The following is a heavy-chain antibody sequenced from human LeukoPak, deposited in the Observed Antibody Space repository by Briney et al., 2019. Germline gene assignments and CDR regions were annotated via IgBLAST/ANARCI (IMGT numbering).Heavy chain of an antibody. CDR1: GFTFSSYG. Sequence: GRSLRPSCAASGFTFSSYGMHWVRQAPGKGLEWVAVIWYDGSNKYYADSVKGRFTISRDNSKNTLYLQMNSLRAEDTAVYYCARDQGGPAAHYYFDYWGQGTLVTVSS. CDR2: IWYDGSNK. J-gene: IGHJ4*02. CDR3: ARDQGGPAAHYYFDY. V-gene: IGHV3-33*01. D-gene: IGHD2-2*01.